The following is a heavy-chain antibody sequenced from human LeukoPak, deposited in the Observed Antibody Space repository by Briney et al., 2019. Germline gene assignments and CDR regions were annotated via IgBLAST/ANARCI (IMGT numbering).Heavy chain of an antibody. CDR3: AQSYYYDSSGSFDY. CDR1: GYTFTSYG. D-gene: IGHD3-22*01. V-gene: IGHV1-18*01. J-gene: IGHJ4*02. CDR2: ISACNGNT. Sequence: GASVKVSCKASGYTFTSYGISWVRQAPGQGLEWMGWISACNGNTNYAQKLQGRVTMTTDTSTSTAYMELRSLRSGDTAVYYCAQSYYYDSSGSFDYWGQGTLVTVSS.